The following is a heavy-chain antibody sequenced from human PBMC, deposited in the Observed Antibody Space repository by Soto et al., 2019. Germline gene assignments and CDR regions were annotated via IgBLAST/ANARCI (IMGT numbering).Heavy chain of an antibody. D-gene: IGHD2-21*01. V-gene: IGHV3-23*01. J-gene: IGHJ4*02. CDR1: VFTFVTYA. Sequence: GWSLRLSCASSVFTFVTYAMSWVRQAPGKGLEWVSGISDSGAGTYYADSVKGRFTISRDNSKDTLYLQMNSLRAEDMAVYYCAKEEAGIGVPLFNHWGQGALVTVSS. CDR3: AKEEAGIGVPLFNH. CDR2: ISDSGAGT.